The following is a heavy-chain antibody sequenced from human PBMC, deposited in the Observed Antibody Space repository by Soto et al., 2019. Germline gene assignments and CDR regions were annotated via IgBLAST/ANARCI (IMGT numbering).Heavy chain of an antibody. Sequence: QLQLQESGPGLVKPSETLSLTCTVSGGSISSSSYYWGWIRQPPGKGLEWIGSIYYSGSTYYNPSLKSRVTISVDTSKNQFSLKLSSVTAADTAVYYCASLSGQVGATSEYYFDYWGQGTLVTVSS. V-gene: IGHV4-39*01. CDR2: IYYSGST. CDR1: GGSISSSSYY. D-gene: IGHD1-26*01. CDR3: ASLSGQVGATSEYYFDY. J-gene: IGHJ4*02.